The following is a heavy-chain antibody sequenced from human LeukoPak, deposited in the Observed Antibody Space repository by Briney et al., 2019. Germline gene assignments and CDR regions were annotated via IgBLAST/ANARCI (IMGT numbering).Heavy chain of an antibody. Sequence: ASVKVSCKASGYTFSSYDINWVRQATGQGLEWMGWIDPNSGDTSYAQKYQGRVTMTRNTSINTAYMALSSLTSDDTAVYYRARAEWLVVGYYYYMDVWGKGTTVTVSS. CDR1: GYTFSSYD. J-gene: IGHJ6*03. CDR3: ARAEWLVVGYYYYMDV. V-gene: IGHV1-8*01. D-gene: IGHD6-19*01. CDR2: IDPNSGDT.